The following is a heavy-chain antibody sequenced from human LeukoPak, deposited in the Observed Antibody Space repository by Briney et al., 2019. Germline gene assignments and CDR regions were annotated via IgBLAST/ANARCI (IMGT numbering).Heavy chain of an antibody. D-gene: IGHD5-12*01. Sequence: SETLSLTCTVSGGSISGYFWTWIRQPAGKGLEWIGRIYSSGSNNYNPSLKSRVTMSLDTSRNHFSLNLTSVTAADTAVYYCAREPTSGREPTSGRPLDYWGQGTLVTVSS. J-gene: IGHJ4*02. CDR2: IYSSGSN. V-gene: IGHV4-4*07. CDR3: AREPTSGREPTSGRPLDY. CDR1: GGSISGYF.